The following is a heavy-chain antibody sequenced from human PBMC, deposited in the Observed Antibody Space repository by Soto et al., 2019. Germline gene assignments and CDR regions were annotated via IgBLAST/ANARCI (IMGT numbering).Heavy chain of an antibody. CDR1: GGTFSVYG. J-gene: IGHJ6*02. CDR2: IIPIFGTT. CDR3: ERWGVGVVPDANSGLFYYNMDA. Sequence: QVQLVQSGAEVKKPGSSVKVSCKASGGTFSVYGISWVRQAPGQGLEWIGGIIPIFGTTNYAQKFQGRVRITADKRTRTAYMDLSSLRSEDTAVYYCERWGVGVVPDANSGLFYYNMDAWGQGTTVTVSS. V-gene: IGHV1-69*06. D-gene: IGHD2-2*01.